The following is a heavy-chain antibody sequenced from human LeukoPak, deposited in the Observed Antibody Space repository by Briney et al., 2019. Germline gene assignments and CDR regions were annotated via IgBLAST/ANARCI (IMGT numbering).Heavy chain of an antibody. V-gene: IGHV4-59*01. CDR3: ARSRRVDFWSGYYDY. Sequence: SETLSLTCTVSGGSISSYYWSWIRQPPGKGLEWIGYIYYSGSTNYNPSLESRVTISVDTSKNQFSLKLSSVTAADTAVYYCARSRRVDFWSGYYDYWGQGTLVTVSS. CDR1: GGSISSYY. CDR2: IYYSGST. J-gene: IGHJ4*02. D-gene: IGHD3-3*01.